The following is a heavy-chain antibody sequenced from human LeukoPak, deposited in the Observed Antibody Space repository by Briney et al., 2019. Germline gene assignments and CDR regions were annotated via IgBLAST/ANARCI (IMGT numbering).Heavy chain of an antibody. CDR2: INYSGGST. CDR1: GFTFSSNA. CDR3: AKDLTFGGSGIFDY. V-gene: IGHV3-23*01. D-gene: IGHD3-10*01. J-gene: IGHJ4*02. Sequence: GGSLRLSCAASGFTFSSNAMSWVRQAPGKGLEWVSGINYSGGSTYYADSVKGRFTISRDNSKNTLYLQMNSLRAEDTAVYYCAKDLTFGGSGIFDYWGQGTLVTVSS.